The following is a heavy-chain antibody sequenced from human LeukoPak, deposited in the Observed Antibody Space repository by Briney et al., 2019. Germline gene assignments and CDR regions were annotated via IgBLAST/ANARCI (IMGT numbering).Heavy chain of an antibody. V-gene: IGHV3-7*01. Sequence: GGSLRLSCAASGFTFSNHWMNWVRQAPGKGLEWVATIKYDGSDKYYVDSVKGRFTIFRDNAKNSLFLQMNSLRAEDTAVYYCARHLLNWNQQYDFWGQGTLVTVSS. J-gene: IGHJ4*02. CDR1: GFTFSNHW. CDR2: IKYDGSDK. D-gene: IGHD1-20*01. CDR3: ARHLLNWNQQYDF.